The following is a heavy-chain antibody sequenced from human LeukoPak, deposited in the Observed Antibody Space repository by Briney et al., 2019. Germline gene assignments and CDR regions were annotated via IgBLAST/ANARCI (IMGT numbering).Heavy chain of an antibody. CDR1: GGSISSYY. Sequence: SETLSLTCTVSGGSISSYYWSWIGQPAGKGLEWIGRIYTSGSTNYNPSLKSRVTMSVDTSKNQFSLKLSSVTAADTAVYYCARDFTYYYGSGSYYNGVYYYYMDVWGKGTTVTISS. D-gene: IGHD3-10*01. CDR3: ARDFTYYYGSGSYYNGVYYYYMDV. J-gene: IGHJ6*03. V-gene: IGHV4-4*07. CDR2: IYTSGST.